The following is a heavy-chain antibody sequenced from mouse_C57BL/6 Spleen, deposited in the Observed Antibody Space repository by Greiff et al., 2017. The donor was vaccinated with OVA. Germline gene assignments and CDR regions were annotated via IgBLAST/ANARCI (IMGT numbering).Heavy chain of an antibody. D-gene: IGHD1-1*01. CDR2: LYPGSGST. J-gene: IGHJ4*01. CDR3: ARMTTVVGAMDY. V-gene: IGHV1-55*01. Sequence: QVQLQQPGAELVKPGASVKMSCKASGYTFTSYWITWVKQRPGHGLEWIGDLYPGSGSTNYNEKFKSKATLTVDTSSSTAYMQLSSLTSEDSAVYYCARMTTVVGAMDYWGQGTSVTVSS. CDR1: GYTFTSYW.